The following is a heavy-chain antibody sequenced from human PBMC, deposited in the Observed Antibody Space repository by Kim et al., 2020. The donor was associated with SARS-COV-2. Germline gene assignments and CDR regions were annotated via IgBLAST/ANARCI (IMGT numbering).Heavy chain of an antibody. J-gene: IGHJ6*02. D-gene: IGHD6-6*01. CDR3: ARDSLEYSSSEGMDV. Sequence: DSVKGRFTISRDNSKNTLYLQMNSLRAEDTAVYYCARDSLEYSSSEGMDVWGQGTTVTVSS. V-gene: IGHV3-30*07.